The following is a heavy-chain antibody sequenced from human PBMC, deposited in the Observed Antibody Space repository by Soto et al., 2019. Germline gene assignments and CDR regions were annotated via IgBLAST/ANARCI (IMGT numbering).Heavy chain of an antibody. D-gene: IGHD3-16*01. CDR3: AGLTREYYFDY. J-gene: IGHJ4*02. Sequence: QVQLVQSGAEVKKPGASVKVSCTASGYTFTSYYMHWVRQAPGQGLEWMGIINPSGGSTSYAQKFQGRVTMTRDTSTSTVYMELSSLRSEDTAVYYCAGLTREYYFDYWGQGTLVTVSS. CDR1: GYTFTSYY. V-gene: IGHV1-46*01. CDR2: INPSGGST.